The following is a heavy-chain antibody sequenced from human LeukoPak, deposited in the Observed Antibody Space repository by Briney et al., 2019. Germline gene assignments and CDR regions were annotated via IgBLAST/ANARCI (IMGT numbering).Heavy chain of an antibody. Sequence: GGSLRLSCVASGFTFSSQAMSWVRQAPGKGLEWVSGISGSGGSPYYVDSVKGRFTISRDNYKNTLDLQMNSLRAEDTSIYYCERDSSGYYYFDYWGQGTLVTVSS. D-gene: IGHD3-22*01. J-gene: IGHJ4*02. V-gene: IGHV3-23*01. CDR1: GFTFSSQA. CDR2: ISGSGGSP. CDR3: ERDSSGYYYFDY.